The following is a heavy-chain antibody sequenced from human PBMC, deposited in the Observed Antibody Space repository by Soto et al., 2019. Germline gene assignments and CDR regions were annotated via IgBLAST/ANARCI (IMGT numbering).Heavy chain of an antibody. Sequence: SETLSLTCTVSGGSVSSGSYYWSWIRQPPGKGLEWIGEIYYSGSTNYNPSLKSRVTISVDTSKNQFSLKLSSVTAADTAVYYCARGDGSYWVDYWGQGTLVTVSS. CDR3: ARGDGSYWVDY. J-gene: IGHJ4*02. V-gene: IGHV4-61*01. CDR1: GGSVSSGSYY. D-gene: IGHD1-26*01. CDR2: IYYSGST.